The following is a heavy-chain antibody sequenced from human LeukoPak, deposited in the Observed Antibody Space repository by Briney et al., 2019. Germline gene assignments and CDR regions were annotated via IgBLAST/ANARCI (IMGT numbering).Heavy chain of an antibody. J-gene: IGHJ4*02. Sequence: GGSLRLSCAASGFTFSGYEMNWVRQAPGKGLEWVSYISSGGNRNYYADSVKGRFTVSRDNAKNSLFLQMNSLRAEDTALYYCARESFYYDSSGYFDFWGQGTLVTVSS. CDR2: ISSGGNRN. CDR1: GFTFSGYE. D-gene: IGHD3-22*01. CDR3: ARESFYYDSSGYFDF. V-gene: IGHV3-48*03.